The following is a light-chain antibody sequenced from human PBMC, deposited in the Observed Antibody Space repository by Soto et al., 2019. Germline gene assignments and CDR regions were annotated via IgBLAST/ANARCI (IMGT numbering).Light chain of an antibody. J-gene: IGKJ1*01. Sequence: DIQLTQSPASLPASVGDRVTISCRASQTVSSYFKWYQQKPGQAPTLLIYDATNLQSGVPSRFSGSGSGTDFTLTISSLQPEDFAWYYCQQRHSTLRTFGRGTKVEIK. CDR2: DAT. CDR1: QTVSSY. V-gene: IGKV1-39*01. CDR3: QQRHSTLRT.